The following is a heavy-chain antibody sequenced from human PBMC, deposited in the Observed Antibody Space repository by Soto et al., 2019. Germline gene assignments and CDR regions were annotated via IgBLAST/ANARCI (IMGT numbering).Heavy chain of an antibody. Sequence: QVQLVESGGGVVQPGRSLRLSCAASGFTFSSYAMHWVRQAPGKGLEWVAVISYDGSNKYYADSVKGRFTISRDNSKNTLYLQMNSLRAEDTAVYYCARDGDSGSYYQGGGCDYWGQGTLVTVSS. J-gene: IGHJ4*02. D-gene: IGHD1-26*01. CDR3: ARDGDSGSYYQGGGCDY. CDR1: GFTFSSYA. V-gene: IGHV3-30-3*01. CDR2: ISYDGSNK.